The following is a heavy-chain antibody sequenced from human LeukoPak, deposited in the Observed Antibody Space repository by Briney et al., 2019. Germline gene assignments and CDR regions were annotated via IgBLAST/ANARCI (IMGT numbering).Heavy chain of an antibody. J-gene: IGHJ1*01. CDR3: AKHPNPTTVVTYAEYFQH. D-gene: IGHD4-23*01. V-gene: IGHV3-30*18. CDR1: GFTFSSYG. Sequence: PGRSLRLSCAASGFTFSSYGMHWVRQAPGKGLEWVAVISYDGSNKYYADSVKGRFTISRDNSKNTLYLQMNSLRAEDTAVYYCAKHPNPTTVVTYAEYFQHWGQGTLVTVSS. CDR2: ISYDGSNK.